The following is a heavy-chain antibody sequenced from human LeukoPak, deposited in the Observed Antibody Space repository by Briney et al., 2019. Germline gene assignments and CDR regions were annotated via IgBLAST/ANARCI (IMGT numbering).Heavy chain of an antibody. CDR2: IYHSGTT. V-gene: IGHV4-39*07. CDR3: ARRTSQWLERGFDY. CDR1: GGSISSSSYY. J-gene: IGHJ4*02. Sequence: SETLSLTCTVSGGSISSSSYYWGWIRQPPWKGLEWIGTIYHSGTTYYSPSLESRVTISVDTSKNQFSLNLRSVTAADTAVYYCARRTSQWLERGFDYWGQGTLVTVSS. D-gene: IGHD6-19*01.